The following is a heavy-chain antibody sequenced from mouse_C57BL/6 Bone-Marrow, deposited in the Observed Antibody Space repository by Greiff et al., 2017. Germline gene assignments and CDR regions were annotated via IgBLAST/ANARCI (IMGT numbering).Heavy chain of an antibody. CDR1: GFTFSDYG. CDR2: ISSGSSTI. D-gene: IGHD1-1*01. V-gene: IGHV5-17*01. CDR3: ARRYYGSSSYYYAMDY. J-gene: IGHJ4*01. Sequence: DVQLQASWGGLVKPGGSLKLSCAASGFTFSDYGMHWVRQAPEKGLEWVAYISSGSSTIYYADTVKGRFPISRDNAKNTLFLQMTSLRSEDTAMYYWARRYYGSSSYYYAMDYWGQGTSVTVSS.